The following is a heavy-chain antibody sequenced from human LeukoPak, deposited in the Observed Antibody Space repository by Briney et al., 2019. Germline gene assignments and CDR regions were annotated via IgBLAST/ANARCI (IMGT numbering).Heavy chain of an antibody. CDR2: IYYSGST. CDR3: ARSEGDAFDI. J-gene: IGHJ3*02. CDR1: GGSVSSGSYY. V-gene: IGHV4-61*01. Sequence: PSETLSLTCTVSGGSVSSGSYYWSWIRQPPGKGLEWIGYIYYSGSTNYNPSLKSRVTTSVDTSKNQFSLKLSSVTAADTAVYYCARSEGDAFDIWGQGTMVTVSS.